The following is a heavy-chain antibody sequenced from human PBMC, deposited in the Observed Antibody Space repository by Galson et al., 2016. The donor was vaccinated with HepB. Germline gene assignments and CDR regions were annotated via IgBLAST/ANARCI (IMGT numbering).Heavy chain of an antibody. D-gene: IGHD3-10*01. V-gene: IGHV3-7*03. CDR3: ARKGGIYSPWGY. J-gene: IGHJ4*02. CDR2: IKQDGNEK. CDR1: GFTFSGSA. Sequence: SLRLSCAASGFTFSGSAMHWVRQAPGKGLEWVANIKQDGNEKYYVDSVKGRFTISRDNAKNSMYLQMNSLRAEDTAVYYCARKGGIYSPWGYWGQGTLVTVSS.